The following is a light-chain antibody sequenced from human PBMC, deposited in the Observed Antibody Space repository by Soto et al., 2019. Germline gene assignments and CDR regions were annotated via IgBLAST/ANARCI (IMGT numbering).Light chain of an antibody. CDR1: QGVNTY. CDR2: GPS. Sequence: EIVMTQSPATLSVSPGERATLFCRASQGVNTYLAWYQQKPGQAPRLLIYGPSTRATGIPDRLSGSGSGTDFTLTISRLEPEDFAVYYCQQYGSSPYTFGQGTKLEIK. J-gene: IGKJ2*01. V-gene: IGKV3-20*01. CDR3: QQYGSSPYT.